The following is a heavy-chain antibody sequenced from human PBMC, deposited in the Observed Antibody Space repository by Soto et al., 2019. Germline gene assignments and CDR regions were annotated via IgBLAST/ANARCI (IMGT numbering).Heavy chain of an antibody. CDR2: TTYDGGHT. Sequence: DLEESGGGVVQPGKSLRLSCAASKFSFSNYGMHWVRQAPGKGLEWVAVTTYDGGHTYYADSVKGRFTISRDNSKNMLYLQMSSLRIDDTAVYYCAKDWREGYDTEAYDIWGQGTEVTVSS. D-gene: IGHD5-12*01. J-gene: IGHJ3*02. CDR1: KFSFSNYG. CDR3: AKDWREGYDTEAYDI. V-gene: IGHV3-30*18.